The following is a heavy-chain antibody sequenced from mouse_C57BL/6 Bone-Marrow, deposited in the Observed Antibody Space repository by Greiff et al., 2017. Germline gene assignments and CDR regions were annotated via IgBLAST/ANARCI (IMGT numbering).Heavy chain of an antibody. Sequence: QVQLQQSGPELVRPGVSVKISCKGSGYTFTDYAMHWVKQSHAKSLEWIGVISTYYGDASYNQKFKYKATMTVDKSSSTAYMELARLTSEDSAVYYCARGLYYYGSSSWFAYWGQGTLVTVSA. J-gene: IGHJ3*01. CDR1: GYTFTDYA. D-gene: IGHD1-1*01. CDR3: ARGLYYYGSSSWFAY. V-gene: IGHV1-67*01. CDR2: ISTYYGDA.